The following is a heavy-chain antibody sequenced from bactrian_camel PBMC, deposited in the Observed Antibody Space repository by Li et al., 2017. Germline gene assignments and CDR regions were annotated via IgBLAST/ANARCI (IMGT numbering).Heavy chain of an antibody. J-gene: IGHJ4*01. Sequence: HVQLVESGGDSVKAGGSLTLSCAASHDTYCRYGMSWYRQAPGKERERVASMDREGRITYADSVKGRFTISQGDVRIMVYLRMNNLKLEDTAMYYCKSERCSIWGQGTQVTVS. D-gene: IGHD3*01. V-gene: IGHV3S53*01. CDR1: HDTYCRYG. CDR2: MDREGRI. CDR3: KSERCSI.